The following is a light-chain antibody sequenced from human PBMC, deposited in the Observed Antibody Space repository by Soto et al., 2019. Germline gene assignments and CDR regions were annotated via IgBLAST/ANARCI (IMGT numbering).Light chain of an antibody. Sequence: DIQMTQSPSSLSSXVXXXXTXXXLASQSISSYLNWYQQKPRKAPKLLIYAASSLQSGVPSRFSGSGSGTDFTLTISSLQPEDFATYYCQQSYSTPPTFGQGTRLEIK. CDR1: QSISSY. V-gene: IGKV1-39*01. CDR2: AAS. J-gene: IGKJ5*01. CDR3: QQSYSTPPT.